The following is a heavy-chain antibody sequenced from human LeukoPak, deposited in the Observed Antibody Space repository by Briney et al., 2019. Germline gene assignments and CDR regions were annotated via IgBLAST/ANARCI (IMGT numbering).Heavy chain of an antibody. CDR2: IYYRGST. J-gene: IGHJ5*02. V-gene: IGHV4-39*07. Sequence: SETLSLTCTVSGGSISSGTYYWGRHRHPPGKGLEWIGSIYYRGSTYYNPSLRSRVTISVDTSKNQFSLRLGSVTAADTAVYYCARVQSRLSWFDPWGQGTLVTVSS. CDR1: GGSISSGTYY. CDR3: ARVQSRLSWFDP.